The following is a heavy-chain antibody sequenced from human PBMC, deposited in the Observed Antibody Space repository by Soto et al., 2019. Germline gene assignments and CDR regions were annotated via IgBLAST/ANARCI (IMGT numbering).Heavy chain of an antibody. V-gene: IGHV4-34*01. CDR2: VNDSGNS. D-gene: IGHD5-12*01. J-gene: IGHJ5*02. CDR3: ARVRRWLPEEMFYL. Sequence: SGNPSLTCVVSGGSFSGYYWSWIRKPPGKGLEWIGEVNDSGNSNYNPSLKRRVVISVDTPKNESSLKMNTVTAADTGVYYCARVRRWLPEEMFYLWGQGALVTVSS. CDR1: GGSFSGYY.